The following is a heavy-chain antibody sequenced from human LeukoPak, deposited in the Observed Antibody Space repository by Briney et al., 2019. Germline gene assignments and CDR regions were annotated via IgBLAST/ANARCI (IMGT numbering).Heavy chain of an antibody. CDR3: ALVVVVAATGAFDI. D-gene: IGHD2-15*01. CDR1: GFTFSSYG. V-gene: IGHV3-30*03. J-gene: IGHJ3*02. Sequence: GGSLRLSCAASGFTFSSYGMHWVRQAPGKGLEWVAVISYDGSNKYYADSVKGRFTISRDNSKNTLYLQMNSLRAEDTAVHYCALVVVVAATGAFDIWGQGTMVTVSS. CDR2: ISYDGSNK.